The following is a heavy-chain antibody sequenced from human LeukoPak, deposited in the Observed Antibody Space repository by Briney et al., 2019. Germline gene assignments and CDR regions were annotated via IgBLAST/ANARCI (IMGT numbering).Heavy chain of an antibody. CDR1: GFTFSSYA. D-gene: IGHD6-19*01. J-gene: IGHJ6*02. Sequence: GGSLRLSCAASGFTFSSYAMHWVRQAPGKGLEWVAVISYDGSNKYYADSVKGRFTISRDNSKNTLYLQMNSLRAEDTAVYYCARDRRAVAGLGNRYYGMDVWGQGTTVTVSS. CDR3: ARDRRAVAGLGNRYYGMDV. CDR2: ISYDGSNK. V-gene: IGHV3-30-3*01.